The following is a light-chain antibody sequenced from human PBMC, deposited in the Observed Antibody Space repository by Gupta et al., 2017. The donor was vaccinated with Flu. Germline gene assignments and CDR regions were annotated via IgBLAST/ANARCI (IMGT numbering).Light chain of an antibody. Sequence: QSALTQPASVSGSPGQSTTFSCPGPSSDVGGNTYFSCYQHHPAKAPKLIIYHTSNRPSGVSSRVSSSKSGTTASMTISGLETEDEDYYYCSAFTSLSVLFGGGTKVTVI. CDR3: SAFTSLSVL. CDR2: HTS. V-gene: IGLV2-14*01. J-gene: IGLJ2*01. CDR1: SSDVGGNTY.